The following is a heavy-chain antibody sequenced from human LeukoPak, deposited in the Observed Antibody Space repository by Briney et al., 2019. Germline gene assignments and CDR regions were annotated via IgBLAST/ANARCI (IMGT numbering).Heavy chain of an antibody. CDR1: GFTFSSYA. CDR3: ARDGYSSSWELGY. J-gene: IGHJ4*02. V-gene: IGHV3-30-3*01. D-gene: IGHD6-13*01. Sequence: GGSLRLSCAASGFTFSSYAMHWVRHAPGKGLEWVAVISYDGSNKYYADSVKGRFTISRDNSKNTLYLQMNSLRAEDTAVYYCARDGYSSSWELGYWGQGTLVTVST. CDR2: ISYDGSNK.